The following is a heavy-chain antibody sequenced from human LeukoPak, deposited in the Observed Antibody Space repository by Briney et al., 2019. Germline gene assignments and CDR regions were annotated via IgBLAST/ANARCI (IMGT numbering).Heavy chain of an antibody. CDR3: ARSPSGGNSDPFDY. D-gene: IGHD4-23*01. CDR2: IYYSGST. CDR1: GGSFSSYN. Sequence: SETLSLTCTVSGGSFSSYNWNWIRQPPGKGLEWIGYIYYSGSTNYHPSLKSRVTISVDTSKNQFSLSLTSVTAADTALYYCARSPSGGNSDPFDYWGQGTLVTVSS. V-gene: IGHV4-59*01. J-gene: IGHJ4*02.